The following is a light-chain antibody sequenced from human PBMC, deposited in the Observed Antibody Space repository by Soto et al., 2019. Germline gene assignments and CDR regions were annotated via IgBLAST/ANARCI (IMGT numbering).Light chain of an antibody. CDR3: QQYGSSPIT. CDR2: GAS. J-gene: IGKJ5*01. CDR1: QSVTNDY. Sequence: EIVLTQSPGTLSLSPGERATLSCRASQSVTNDYLAWYQHKPGQAPRLLIDGASSGATDIPDRFSGSGSGTDFTLTISRLEPEDFAVYYCQQYGSSPITFGPGTRLEIK. V-gene: IGKV3-20*01.